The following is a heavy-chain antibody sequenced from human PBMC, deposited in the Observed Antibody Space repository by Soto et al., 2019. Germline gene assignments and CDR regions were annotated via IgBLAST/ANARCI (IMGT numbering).Heavy chain of an antibody. J-gene: IGHJ5*02. CDR2: INHSGST. V-gene: IGHV4-34*01. D-gene: IGHD3-3*01. CDR1: GGSFSGYY. Sequence: PSETLSLTCAVYGGSFSGYYWSWIRQPPGKGLEWIGEINHSGSTNYNPSLKSRVTISVDTSKNQFSLKLSSVTAADTAVYYCARGHDLRNWFDPWGQGTLVTV. CDR3: ARGHDLRNWFDP.